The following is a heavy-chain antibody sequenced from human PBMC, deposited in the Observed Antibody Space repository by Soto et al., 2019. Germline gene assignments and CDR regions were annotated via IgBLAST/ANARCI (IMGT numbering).Heavy chain of an antibody. V-gene: IGHV1-18*01. D-gene: IGHD3-10*01. CDR1: GYTFTSYG. CDR3: ARVKGITMVRGNWFDP. Sequence: QVQLVQSGAEVKKPGASVKVSCKASGYTFTSYGISWVRQAPGQGLEWMGWISAYNGNTNYAQKLQGRVTMTTDTVTXXAYMELRSLRSDDTAVYYCARVKGITMVRGNWFDPWGQGTLVTVSS. CDR2: ISAYNGNT. J-gene: IGHJ5*02.